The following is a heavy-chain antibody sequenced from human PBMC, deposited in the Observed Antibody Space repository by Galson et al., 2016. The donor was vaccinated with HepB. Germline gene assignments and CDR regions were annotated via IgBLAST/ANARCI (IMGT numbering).Heavy chain of an antibody. CDR3: ARPTVGGGVSFGPFEH. Sequence: SLRLSCAASAFTFSSYAMHWVRQAPGKGLEWVAIISFDGNTEYYADSVKGRFTISRDNSRSTVYLQMDSLRAEDTAVYYCARPTVGGGVSFGPFEHWGQGTLLTVSS. J-gene: IGHJ4*02. CDR1: AFTFSSYA. CDR2: ISFDGNTE. V-gene: IGHV3-30*04. D-gene: IGHD2-8*02.